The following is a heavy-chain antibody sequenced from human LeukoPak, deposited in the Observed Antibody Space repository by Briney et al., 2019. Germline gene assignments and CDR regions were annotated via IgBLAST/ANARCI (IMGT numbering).Heavy chain of an antibody. J-gene: IGHJ4*02. D-gene: IGHD4-17*01. V-gene: IGHV3-7*01. Sequence: PGGSLRLSCAASGSTFSSDWMSWVRPARRKGLGWVAIIKKVGSEKYYVNSVKGRFTISRDNAKNSLYLQMNSLKAEDTAVYYCARGVYGDYELDYWGQGTLVTVSS. CDR3: ARGVYGDYELDY. CDR1: GSTFSSDW. CDR2: IKKVGSEK.